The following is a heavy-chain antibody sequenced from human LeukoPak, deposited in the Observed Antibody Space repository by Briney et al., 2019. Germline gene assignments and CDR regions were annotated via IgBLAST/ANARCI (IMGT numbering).Heavy chain of an antibody. CDR3: ARVKYCSSTSCYKYYYYGMDG. V-gene: IGHV4-34*01. J-gene: IGHJ6*02. CDR2: INHSGST. Sequence: SETLSLTCAVYGGSFSGYYWSWIRQPPGKGLEWIGEINHSGSTNYNPSLKSRVTVSVDTSKNQFSLKLSSVTAADTAVYYCARVKYCSSTSCYKYYYYGMDGWGQGTTVTVSS. CDR1: GGSFSGYY. D-gene: IGHD2-2*02.